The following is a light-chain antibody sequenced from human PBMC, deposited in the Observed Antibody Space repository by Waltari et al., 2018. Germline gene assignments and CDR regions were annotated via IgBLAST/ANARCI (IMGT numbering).Light chain of an antibody. CDR1: SRRSYY. J-gene: IGLJ2*01. CDR3: NSRDSSGNHLRV. V-gene: IGLV3-19*01. CDR2: GKN. Sequence: SSELTQDSAVSVALGQTVKITWQGDSRRSYYASWYQQKPGQAPVLVIYGKNNRPSGIPGRFSGSSSGNTASLTITGAQAEDEADYYCNSRDSSGNHLRVFGGGTKLTVL.